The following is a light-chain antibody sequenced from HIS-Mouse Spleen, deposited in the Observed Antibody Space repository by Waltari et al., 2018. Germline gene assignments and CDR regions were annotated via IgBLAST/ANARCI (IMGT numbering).Light chain of an antibody. CDR3: YSTDSSGNHRV. Sequence: SYELTQPPSVSVSPGQTARLTCSGDSLPKKYAYWYQQKSGQAPVRVIYEDSKRPSGIPERFSGSSSGTMATLTISGAQVEDEADYYCYSTDSSGNHRVFGGGTKLTVL. CDR2: EDS. CDR1: SLPKKY. J-gene: IGLJ2*01. V-gene: IGLV3-10*01.